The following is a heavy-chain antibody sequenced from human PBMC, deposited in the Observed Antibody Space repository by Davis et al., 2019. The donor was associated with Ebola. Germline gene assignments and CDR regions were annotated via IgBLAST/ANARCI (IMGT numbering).Heavy chain of an antibody. D-gene: IGHD4-17*01. CDR3: AKGNPYGDYLTGALDAFDI. J-gene: IGHJ3*02. CDR1: GFTFSSYA. V-gene: IGHV3-23*01. Sequence: GESLKISCAASGFTFSSYAMSWVRQAPGKGLEWVSAISGSGGSTYYADSVKGRFTISRDNSKNTLYLQMNSLRAEDTAVYYCAKGNPYGDYLTGALDAFDIWGQGTMVTVSS. CDR2: ISGSGGST.